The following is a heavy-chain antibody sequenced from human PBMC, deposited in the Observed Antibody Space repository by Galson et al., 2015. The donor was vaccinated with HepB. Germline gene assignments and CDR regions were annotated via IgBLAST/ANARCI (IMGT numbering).Heavy chain of an antibody. Sequence: PALVKPTQTLTLTCTFSGFSLSTSGVGVGWIRQPPGKALEWLALIYWDDDKRYSPSLKSRLTITKDTSKNQVVLTMTNMDPVDTATYYCAQVLLWFGEFPGPFDYWGQGTLVTVSS. V-gene: IGHV2-5*02. CDR1: GFSLSTSGVG. D-gene: IGHD3-10*01. CDR3: AQVLLWFGEFPGPFDY. CDR2: IYWDDDK. J-gene: IGHJ4*02.